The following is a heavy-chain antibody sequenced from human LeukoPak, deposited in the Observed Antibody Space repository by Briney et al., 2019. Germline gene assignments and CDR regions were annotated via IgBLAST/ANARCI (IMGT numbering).Heavy chain of an antibody. CDR1: GGSISSSSDY. V-gene: IGHV3-53*01. J-gene: IGHJ5*02. D-gene: IGHD6-13*01. CDR2: IYSGGST. CDR3: ARDHRYSSSWYWFDP. Sequence: ETLSLTCTVSGGSISSSSDYWGWIRQAPGKGLEWVSVIYSGGSTYYADSVKGRFTISRDNSKNTLYLQMNSLRAEDTAVYYCARDHRYSSSWYWFDPWGQGTLVTVSS.